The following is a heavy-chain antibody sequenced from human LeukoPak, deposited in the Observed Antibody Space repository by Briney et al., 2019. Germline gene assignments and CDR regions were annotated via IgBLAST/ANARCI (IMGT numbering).Heavy chain of an antibody. D-gene: IGHD4-23*01. Sequence: PGGSLRLSCAASGFTFSSYEMNWVRQAPGKGLEWVSYISSSGSNIYYADSVKGRFTISRDNAKNSLYLQMNSLRAEDTAVYYCARVYGGNGGAFDIWGQGTMVTVSS. J-gene: IGHJ3*02. V-gene: IGHV3-48*03. CDR2: ISSSGSNI. CDR1: GFTFSSYE. CDR3: ARVYGGNGGAFDI.